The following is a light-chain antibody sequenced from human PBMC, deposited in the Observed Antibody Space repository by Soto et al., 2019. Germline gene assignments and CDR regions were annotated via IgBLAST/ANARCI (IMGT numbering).Light chain of an antibody. CDR3: SSYTSSSTPVV. CDR2: EVS. CDR1: SSDVGGYNY. V-gene: IGLV2-14*01. Sequence: QSVLTQPASVSGSPGQSITISCTGTSSDVGGYNYVSWYQQHPGKAPKLMIYEVSNRPSGVSNRLSGSKSGNTASLTISGLKAEDEADYYCSSYTSSSTPVVFGGGTKLTVL. J-gene: IGLJ2*01.